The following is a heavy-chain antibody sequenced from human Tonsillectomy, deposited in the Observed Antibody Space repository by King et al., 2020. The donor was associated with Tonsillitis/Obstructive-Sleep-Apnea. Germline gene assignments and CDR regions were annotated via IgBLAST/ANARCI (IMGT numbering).Heavy chain of an antibody. D-gene: IGHD6-13*01. CDR2: IYPVDSDT. CDR3: ARHQGSSWRELDY. CDR1: GYSFTSYW. Sequence: QLVQSGAEVKKPGEALKISCKGSGYSFTSYWIGWVSQMPGKGLELIGNIYPVDSDTRYSPSFQGHVTISADKSISTAYLQWSSLKASDTAMYYCARHQGSSWRELDYWGQGTLVTVSS. V-gene: IGHV5-51*01. J-gene: IGHJ4*02.